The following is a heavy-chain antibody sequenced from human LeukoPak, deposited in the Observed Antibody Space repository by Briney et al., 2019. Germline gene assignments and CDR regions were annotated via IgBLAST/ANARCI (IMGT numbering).Heavy chain of an antibody. Sequence: ASVKVSCKASGYTFTGYYMHWVRQAPGQGLEWMGIINPSGGSTSYAQKFQGRVSMTRDTSSSTVYMELSSLRSEDTAIYYCARDPRGGYYYYFDYWGQGTLVTVSP. CDR1: GYTFTGYY. J-gene: IGHJ4*02. V-gene: IGHV1-46*01. D-gene: IGHD3-22*01. CDR2: INPSGGST. CDR3: ARDPRGGYYYYFDY.